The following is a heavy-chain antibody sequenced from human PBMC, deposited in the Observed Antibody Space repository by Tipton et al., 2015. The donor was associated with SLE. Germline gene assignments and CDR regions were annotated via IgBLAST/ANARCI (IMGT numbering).Heavy chain of an antibody. CDR3: ARGNPSLFDY. J-gene: IGHJ4*02. V-gene: IGHV4-59*01. Sequence: TLSLTCTVSGGSISSYYWSWIRQPPGKGLEWIGYIYYSGSTNYNPSLKSRVTISADTSKNQFSLKLSSVTAADTAVYYCARGNPSLFDYWGQGTLVTVSS. CDR1: GGSISSYY. D-gene: IGHD1-14*01. CDR2: IYYSGST.